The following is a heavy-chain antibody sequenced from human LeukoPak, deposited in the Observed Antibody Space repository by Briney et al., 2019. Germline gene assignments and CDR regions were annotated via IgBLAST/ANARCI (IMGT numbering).Heavy chain of an antibody. CDR3: ARCSDYYDSSGDFDY. D-gene: IGHD3-22*01. J-gene: IGHJ4*02. CDR2: INPNSGGT. Sequence: GASVKVSCKASGYTFTGYYMHWVRQAPGQGLEWMGWINPNSGGTNYAQKFQGRVTMTRDTSISTAYMELSRLRSDDTAVYYCARCSDYYDSSGDFDYWGQGTLVTVSS. CDR1: GYTFTGYY. V-gene: IGHV1-2*02.